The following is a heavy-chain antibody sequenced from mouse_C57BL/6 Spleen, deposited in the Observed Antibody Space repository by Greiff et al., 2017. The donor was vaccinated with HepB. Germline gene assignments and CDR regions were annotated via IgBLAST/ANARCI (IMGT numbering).Heavy chain of an antibody. CDR1: GFTFSDYG. J-gene: IGHJ3*01. D-gene: IGHD1-1*01. CDR3: ARPRGADYYDSSVFAY. Sequence: DVHLVESGGGLVKPGGSLKLSCAASGFTFSDYGMHWVRQAPEKGLEWVAYISSGSSTIYYADTVKGRFTISRDNAKNTLFLQITSLRSEDTAMYYCARPRGADYYDSSVFAYWGQGTLVTVSA. CDR2: ISSGSSTI. V-gene: IGHV5-17*01.